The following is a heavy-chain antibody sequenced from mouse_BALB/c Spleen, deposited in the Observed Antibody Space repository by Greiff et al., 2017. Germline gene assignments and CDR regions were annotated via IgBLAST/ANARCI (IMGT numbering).Heavy chain of an antibody. V-gene: IGHV5-9-4*01. CDR3: ARDNWDY. CDR2: ISSGGSYT. D-gene: IGHD4-1*01. CDR1: GFTFSSYA. Sequence: EVQGVESGGGLVKPGGSLKLSCAASGFTFSSYAMSWVRQSPEKRLEWVAEISSGGSYTYYPDTVTGRFTISRDNAKNTLYLEMSSLRSEDTAMYYCARDNWDYWGQGTTLTVSS. J-gene: IGHJ2*01.